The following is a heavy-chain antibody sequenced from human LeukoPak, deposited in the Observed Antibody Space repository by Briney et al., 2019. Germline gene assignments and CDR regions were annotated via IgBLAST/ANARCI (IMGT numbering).Heavy chain of an antibody. CDR1: GYTFTSYD. CDR3: ARGVGSGNYVRFDP. CDR2: MNPNSGNT. V-gene: IGHV1-8*01. J-gene: IGHJ5*02. Sequence: ASVKVSCKASGYTFTSYDINWVRQATGQGLEWMGWMNPNSGNTGYAQKFRGRVTMTRNTSISTAYMELSSLRSEDTAVYYCARGVGSGNYVRFDPWGQGTLVTVSS. D-gene: IGHD4-11*01.